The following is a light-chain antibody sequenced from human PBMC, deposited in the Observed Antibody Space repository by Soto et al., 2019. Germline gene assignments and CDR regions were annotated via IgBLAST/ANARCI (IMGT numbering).Light chain of an antibody. CDR2: ANS. V-gene: IGLV1-40*01. J-gene: IGLJ2*01. CDR3: QSYDTSLGGSI. CDR1: NSNIGPGYD. Sequence: QSVLTQPPSVSGAPGQRVTISCTGSNSNIGPGYDVHWYQQLPGTAPKLLIYANSNRPSGVPDRFTGSKSGTSASLAITDLQAEDEAVYYCQSYDTSLGGSIFGGGTKVTVL.